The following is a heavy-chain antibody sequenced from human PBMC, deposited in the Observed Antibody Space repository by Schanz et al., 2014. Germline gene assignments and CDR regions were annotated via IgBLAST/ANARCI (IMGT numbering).Heavy chain of an antibody. CDR2: IYIHSVST. CDR1: GFSVSTNY. Sequence: VQLVESGGGLMQPGGSLRLSCAVSGFSVSTNYMSWVRQAPGKGLEWVSTIYIHSVSTNYADSVKGRFIISRDSSKNTLFLQMNSLRAEDTAVYYCAREKRRTEVVLDHWGQGTLVTVS. V-gene: IGHV3-53*01. CDR3: AREKRRTEVVLDH. J-gene: IGHJ4*02.